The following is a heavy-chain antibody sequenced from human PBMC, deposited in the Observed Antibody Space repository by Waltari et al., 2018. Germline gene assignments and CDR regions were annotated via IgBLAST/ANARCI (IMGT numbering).Heavy chain of an antibody. Sequence: QVQLVQSGAEVKKPGASVKVSCKASGYTFTGYYMHWVRQAPGQGLEWVVWINPKCGGTNYAQKFQGWVTMTRDTSISTAYMELSRLRSDDTAVYYCARVGIAAAGGYYYGMDVWGQGTTVTVSS. J-gene: IGHJ6*02. V-gene: IGHV1-2*04. D-gene: IGHD6-13*01. CDR1: GYTFTGYY. CDR3: ARVGIAAAGGYYYGMDV. CDR2: INPKCGGT.